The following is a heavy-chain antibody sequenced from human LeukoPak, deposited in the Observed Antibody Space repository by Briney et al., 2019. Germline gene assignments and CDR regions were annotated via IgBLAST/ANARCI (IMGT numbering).Heavy chain of an antibody. CDR1: EFTFSIYW. CDR3: ARSSGSYFSDSPDDY. D-gene: IGHD1-26*01. V-gene: IGHV3-21*01. J-gene: IGHJ4*02. CDR2: ISTSSIYI. Sequence: PGGSLRLSCVASEFTFSIYWMSWVRQAPGKGLEWGSYISTSSIYIYYADSVKGRFTISRDNARNSLFLQMNSLRAEDTAVYYCARSSGSYFSDSPDDYWGQGTLVTVSS.